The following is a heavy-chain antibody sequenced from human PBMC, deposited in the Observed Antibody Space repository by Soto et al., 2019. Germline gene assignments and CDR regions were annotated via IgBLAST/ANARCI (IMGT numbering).Heavy chain of an antibody. CDR3: ARNLRYFGSGSFFRGMDV. V-gene: IGHV1-69*01. D-gene: IGHD3-10*01. CDR2: IIPFIRAS. Sequence: QVLLVQSGAEVKKPGSSVKVSCKTSGDTFGSYAISWVRQAPGQGLEWMGGIIPFIRASNYAQKFQGRVTMTADESTTTVHMDLSSLRFEDTAVYYCARNLRYFGSGSFFRGMDVWGQGTTVTVSS. J-gene: IGHJ6*02. CDR1: GDTFGSYA.